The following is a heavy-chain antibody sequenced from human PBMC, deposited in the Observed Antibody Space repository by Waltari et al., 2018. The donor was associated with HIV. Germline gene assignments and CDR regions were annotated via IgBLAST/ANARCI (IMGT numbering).Heavy chain of an antibody. CDR3: AKVREKQLWLRNWDFDL. Sequence: EVKLVESGGGLVQPGGSVRLSCAASGFTFSSYEMNWVRQAPGKGVGWISQMSSSGSSSYYSDSGKGRLTISRDNGKKSLYLQMNILRAEDTAVYYCAKVREKQLWLRNWDFDLWGRGTLVTVSS. J-gene: IGHJ2*01. V-gene: IGHV3-48*03. D-gene: IGHD5-18*01. CDR2: MSSSGSSS. CDR1: GFTFSSYE.